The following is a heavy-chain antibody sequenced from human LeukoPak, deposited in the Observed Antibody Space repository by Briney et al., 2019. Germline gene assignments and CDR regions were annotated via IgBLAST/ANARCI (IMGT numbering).Heavy chain of an antibody. CDR1: GFTFCNYA. D-gene: IGHD2-8*01. J-gene: IGHJ4*02. V-gene: IGHV3-30-3*01. CDR2: ISYNGSSK. Sequence: PGGSLRLSCAASGFTFCNYAMHWVRQAPGKGLEWVAVISYNGSSKYYADSVKGRFTISRDNSKNTVYLQMNSQRAENSAVYYCASGYCTNDVCYTGGFDYWGQGTLVTVSS. CDR3: ASGYCTNDVCYTGGFDY.